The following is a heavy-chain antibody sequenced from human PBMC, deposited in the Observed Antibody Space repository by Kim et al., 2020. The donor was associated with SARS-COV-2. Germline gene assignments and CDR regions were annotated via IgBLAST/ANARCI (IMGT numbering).Heavy chain of an antibody. CDR3: ASWSGVAVAGRSGAYFQH. D-gene: IGHD6-19*01. Sequence: KGRFTISRDNSKNTLYLQMNSLRAEDTAVYYCASWSGVAVAGRSGAYFQHWGQGTLVTVSS. J-gene: IGHJ1*01. V-gene: IGHV3-23*01.